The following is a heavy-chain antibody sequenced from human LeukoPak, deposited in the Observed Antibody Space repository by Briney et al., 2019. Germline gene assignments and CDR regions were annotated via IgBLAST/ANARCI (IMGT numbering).Heavy chain of an antibody. D-gene: IGHD3-3*01. CDR2: ISGSGGST. Sequence: GASLRLSCAASGFTFSSYAMSWVRQAPGKGLEWVSAISGSGGSTYYADSVKGRFTISRDNSKNTLYLQMNSLRPEDTALYYCTKDRYDFWSGYSWFDPWGQGTLVTVSS. CDR3: TKDRYDFWSGYSWFDP. J-gene: IGHJ5*02. CDR1: GFTFSSYA. V-gene: IGHV3-23*01.